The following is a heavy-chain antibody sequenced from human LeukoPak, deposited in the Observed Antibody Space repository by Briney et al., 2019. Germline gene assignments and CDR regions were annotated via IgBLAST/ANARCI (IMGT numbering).Heavy chain of an antibody. J-gene: IGHJ4*02. D-gene: IGHD3-22*01. V-gene: IGHV4-4*07. Sequence: PSETLSLTCTVSGVSISSYYWSWIRQPAGKGLEWIGRIHTSGSTNYNPSLKSRVTMSVDTSKNQFSLKVDSVTAADTAVYYCARGSYYYYYDSSGYEGTGFDYWGQGTLVTVSS. CDR3: ARGSYYYYYDSSGYEGTGFDY. CDR1: GVSISSYY. CDR2: IHTSGST.